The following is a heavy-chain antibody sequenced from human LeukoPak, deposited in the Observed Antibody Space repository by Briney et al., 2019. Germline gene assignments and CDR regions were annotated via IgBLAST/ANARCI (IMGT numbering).Heavy chain of an antibody. V-gene: IGHV1-2*02. J-gene: IGHJ4*02. CDR2: INPNSGGT. CDR1: GYTFTGYY. CDR3: AKTTTGYSSGRYPAWPIDY. D-gene: IGHD2-15*01. Sequence: ASVKVSCKASGYTFTGYYMHWVRQAPGQGLEWMGWINPNSGGTNYAQKFQGRVTMTRDTSISTAYMELSRLRSDDTAIYYCAKTTTGYSSGRYPAWPIDYWGQGTLVTVSS.